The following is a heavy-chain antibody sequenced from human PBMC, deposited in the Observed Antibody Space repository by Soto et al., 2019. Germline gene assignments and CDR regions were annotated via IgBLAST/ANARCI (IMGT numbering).Heavy chain of an antibody. CDR1: VFTFSSYA. J-gene: IGHJ4*02. CDR3: AKDPALAAAGYFDY. V-gene: IGHV3-23*01. Sequence: HPGGSLRLSCAASVFTFSSYAMSWVRQAPGKGLEWVSAISGSGGSTYYADSVKGRFTISRDNSKNTLYLQMNSLRAEDTAVYYCAKDPALAAAGYFDYWGQGTLVTVSS. D-gene: IGHD6-13*01. CDR2: ISGSGGST.